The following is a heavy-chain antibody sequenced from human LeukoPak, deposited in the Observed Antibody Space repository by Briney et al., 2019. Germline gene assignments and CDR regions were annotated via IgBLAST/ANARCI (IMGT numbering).Heavy chain of an antibody. CDR2: INPNSGGT. Sequence: ASVTLSCNSSGYTFTGYYMHWVRQAPGPGLEWMGWINPNSGGTNYAQKFQGRVTMTRDTSISTAYMELSRLRSDDTAVYYCARVYGRTYSSGYWGQGTLVTVSS. J-gene: IGHJ4*02. V-gene: IGHV1-2*02. CDR3: ARVYGRTYSSGY. D-gene: IGHD6-19*01. CDR1: GYTFTGYY.